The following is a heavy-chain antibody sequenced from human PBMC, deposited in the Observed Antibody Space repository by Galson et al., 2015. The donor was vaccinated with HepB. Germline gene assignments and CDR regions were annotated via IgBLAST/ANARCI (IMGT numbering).Heavy chain of an antibody. J-gene: IGHJ6*02. CDR3: AREGGWGDDFWSGYYFRPSNYYGMDV. Sequence: SVKVSCKASGYTFTSYAMHWVRQAPGQRLEWMGWINAGNGNTKYSQKFQGRVTITRDTSASTAYMELSSLRSEDTAVYYCAREGGWGDDFWSGYYFRPSNYYGMDVWGQGTTVTVSS. V-gene: IGHV1-3*01. CDR1: GYTFTSYA. D-gene: IGHD3-3*01. CDR2: INAGNGNT.